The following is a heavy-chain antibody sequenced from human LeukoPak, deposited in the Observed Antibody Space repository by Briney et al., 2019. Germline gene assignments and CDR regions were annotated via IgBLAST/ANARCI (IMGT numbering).Heavy chain of an antibody. CDR1: GGTFSSYA. CDR2: IIPIFGTA. D-gene: IGHD4-17*01. CDR3: AREYDYGVEVLYFDY. J-gene: IGHJ4*02. Sequence: SVKVSCKASGGTFSSYAISWVRQAPGQGLEWMGRIIPIFGTANYAQKFQGRVTITTDESTSTAYMELSSLRSEDTAVYYCAREYDYGVEVLYFDYWGQGTLVTVSS. V-gene: IGHV1-69*05.